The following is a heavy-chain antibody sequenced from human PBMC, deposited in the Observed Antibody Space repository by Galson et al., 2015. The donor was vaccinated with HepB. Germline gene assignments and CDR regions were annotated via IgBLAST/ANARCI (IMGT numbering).Heavy chain of an antibody. V-gene: IGHV3-74*01. CDR3: ARDRIVGGDAFDI. D-gene: IGHD1-26*01. Sequence: SLRLSCAASGFTFSSYWMHWVRQAPGKGLVWVSRINSDGSSTSYADSVKGRFTISRDNAKNTLYLQMNSLRAEDTAVYYCARDRIVGGDAFDIWGQGTMVTVSS. J-gene: IGHJ3*02. CDR1: GFTFSSYW. CDR2: INSDGSST.